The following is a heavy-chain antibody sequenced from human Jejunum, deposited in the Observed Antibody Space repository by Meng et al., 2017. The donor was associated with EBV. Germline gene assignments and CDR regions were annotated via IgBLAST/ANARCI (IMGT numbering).Heavy chain of an antibody. CDR2: INHSGST. CDR3: ARVAFSYTTRSLDS. CDR1: RGSFSGYY. D-gene: IGHD3-16*02. V-gene: IGHV4-34*02. J-gene: IGHJ4*02. Sequence: QVQLKQLGAGLLKPSETLSLTCAVYRGSFSGYYWSWIRQHPGKGLEWIGEINHSGSTNYNPSLRSRVTISVETSKNQFSLRLNSVTAADTAVYYCARVAFSYTTRSLDSWGQGTLVTVSS.